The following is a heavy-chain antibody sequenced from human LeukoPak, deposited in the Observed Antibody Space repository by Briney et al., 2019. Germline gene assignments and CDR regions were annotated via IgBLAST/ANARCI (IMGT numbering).Heavy chain of an antibody. Sequence: SETLSLTCTVSGGSISGYYWSWIRQPPGKGLEWIGYIYDSGSTNYNPSLKSRVIISVDTSKKQFSLKLSSVTAADTAVYYCARGPIAAAVEYWFDPWGQGTLVTVSS. D-gene: IGHD6-13*01. CDR3: ARGPIAAAVEYWFDP. V-gene: IGHV4-59*01. J-gene: IGHJ5*02. CDR1: GGSISGYY. CDR2: IYDSGST.